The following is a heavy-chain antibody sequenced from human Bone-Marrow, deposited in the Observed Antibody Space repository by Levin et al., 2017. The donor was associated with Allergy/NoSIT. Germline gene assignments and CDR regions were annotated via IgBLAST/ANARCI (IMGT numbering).Heavy chain of an antibody. D-gene: IGHD1-1*01. CDR1: GFTFRSNG. J-gene: IGHJ6*02. Sequence: GESLKISCAASGFTFRSNGMHWVRQAPGKGLEWVAVISYDGSNKYYGDSVRGRFTISRDNFKNTLYLQMNSLRPDDTAVYYCAKDLTGGLEAQGDYYAMDVWDQGTTVTVS. CDR2: ISYDGSNK. V-gene: IGHV3-30*18. CDR3: AKDLTGGLEAQGDYYAMDV.